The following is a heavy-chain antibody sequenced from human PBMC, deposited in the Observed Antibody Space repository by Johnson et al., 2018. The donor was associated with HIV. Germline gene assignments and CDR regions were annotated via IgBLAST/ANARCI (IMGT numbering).Heavy chain of an antibody. CDR1: RFTFSRYA. Sequence: VQLVESGGGLIQPGGSLRLSCAASRFTFSRYAMHWVRQAPGRGLEYVSAISRNGGSTYYATSVTGRFTISRDNSKNTLYLQMGSLRAEDMAVYYCAREGVGVNAFDIWGQGTMVTVSS. CDR2: ISRNGGST. CDR3: AREGVGVNAFDI. D-gene: IGHD1-26*01. J-gene: IGHJ3*02. V-gene: IGHV3-64*01.